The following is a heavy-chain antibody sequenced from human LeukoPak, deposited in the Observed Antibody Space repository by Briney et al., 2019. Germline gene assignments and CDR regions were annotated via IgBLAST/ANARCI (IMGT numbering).Heavy chain of an antibody. CDR3: ARGLRVSTDYFDY. CDR1: GASISSNDYY. J-gene: IGHJ4*02. CDR2: IYYSGST. D-gene: IGHD5/OR15-5a*01. V-gene: IGHV4-30-4*08. Sequence: PSQTLSLTCTVSGASISSNDYYCSWIRQPPGKGLEWIGYIYYSGSTYHNPSLKSRLTMSIDTSKNQFSLKLTSVTAADTAVYYCARGLRVSTDYFDYWGQGTLVTVSS.